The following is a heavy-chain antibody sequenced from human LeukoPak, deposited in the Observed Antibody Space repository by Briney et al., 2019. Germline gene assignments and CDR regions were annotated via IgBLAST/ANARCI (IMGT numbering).Heavy chain of an antibody. CDR1: GFTFSTYG. Sequence: GGTLRLSCAASGFTFSTYGINWVRQAPGKGLEWVSAISGSGGSTYYADSVKGRFTISRDNSKNTLYLQMNSLRAEDTAVYYCAGRGSGSYFDYWGQGTLVTVSS. D-gene: IGHD3-10*01. J-gene: IGHJ4*02. CDR2: ISGSGGST. CDR3: AGRGSGSYFDY. V-gene: IGHV3-23*01.